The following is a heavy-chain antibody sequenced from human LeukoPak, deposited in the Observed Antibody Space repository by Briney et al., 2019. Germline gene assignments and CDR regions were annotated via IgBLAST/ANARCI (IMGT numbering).Heavy chain of an antibody. Sequence: GGSLRLSCTASGFTFHDHTMHWVRQAPGKGLEWVSLISWDGDRPYYADSVKGRFTISRDNSKNTLYLQMNSLRAEDTAVYYCASSGSFDAFDIWGQGTMVTVSS. CDR3: ASSGSFDAFDI. J-gene: IGHJ3*02. D-gene: IGHD1-26*01. CDR1: GFTFHDHT. V-gene: IGHV3-43*01. CDR2: ISWDGDRP.